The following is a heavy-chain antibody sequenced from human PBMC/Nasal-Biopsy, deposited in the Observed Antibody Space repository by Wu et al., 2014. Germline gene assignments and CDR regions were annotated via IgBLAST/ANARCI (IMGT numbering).Heavy chain of an antibody. Sequence: LRLSCAASGFTFSSYAMHWVRQAPGKGLEWVAVISYDGSNKYYADSVKGRFTISRDNSKNTLYLQMNSLRAEDTAVYYCLRGKSLDFGDSPGDYWGQGMLVTVSS. CDR2: ISYDGSNK. J-gene: IGHJ4*02. D-gene: IGHD3-16*01. CDR1: GFTFSSYA. V-gene: IGHV3-30-3*01. CDR3: LRGKSLDFGDSPGDY.